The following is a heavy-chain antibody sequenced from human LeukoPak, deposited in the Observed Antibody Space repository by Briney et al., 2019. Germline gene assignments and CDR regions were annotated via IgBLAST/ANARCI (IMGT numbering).Heavy chain of an antibody. CDR2: MNPNSGNT. CDR1: GYTFTSYD. D-gene: IGHD6-6*01. CDR3: ARGEQLDAFDI. J-gene: IGHJ3*02. V-gene: IGHV1-8*03. Sequence: ASVKVSCKASGYTFTSYDINCVRQATGQGLEWMGWMNPNSGNTGYAQKFQGRVTITRNTSISTAYMELSSLRSEDTAVYYCARGEQLDAFDIWGQGTMVTVSS.